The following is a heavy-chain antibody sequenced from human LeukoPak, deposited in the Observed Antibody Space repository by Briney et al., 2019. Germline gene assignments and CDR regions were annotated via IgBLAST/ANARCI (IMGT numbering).Heavy chain of an antibody. D-gene: IGHD3-16*02. CDR1: GVTFSSYG. CDR2: IWYDGSNK. CDR3: ASDYGYR. V-gene: IGHV3-33*01. Sequence: GGSLRLSCAAAGVTFSSYGMHLVRQAPGKGLEWVAVIWYDGSNKYYADSVKGRFTISRDNSKNTLYLQMNSLRAEDTAVYYCASDYGYRWGQGTLVTVSS. J-gene: IGHJ4*02.